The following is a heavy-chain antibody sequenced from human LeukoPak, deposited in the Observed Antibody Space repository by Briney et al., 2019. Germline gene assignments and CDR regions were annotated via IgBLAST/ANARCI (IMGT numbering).Heavy chain of an antibody. Sequence: PGRSLRLSCAASGFTFSSYGMHWVRQAPGKGLEWVAVISSDGSSKYYADSVKGRFTISRDNSKNTLYLQINSLRAEDTAVFYCARGSEIGTTSRWFDPWGQGTLVTVSS. V-gene: IGHV3-30*03. J-gene: IGHJ5*02. CDR2: ISSDGSSK. D-gene: IGHD1-1*01. CDR1: GFTFSSYG. CDR3: ARGSEIGTTSRWFDP.